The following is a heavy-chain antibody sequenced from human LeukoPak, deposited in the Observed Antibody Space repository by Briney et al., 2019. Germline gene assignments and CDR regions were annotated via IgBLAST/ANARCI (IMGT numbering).Heavy chain of an antibody. Sequence: GGSLRLSCAASGFTFTDHYMSWVRQAPGKGLEWVSYISSGGDIIYYADSVKGRFTVSRDNAKNSLYLQMNSLRAEDTAVYCCTREDYYYASGHWAQGTLVTVSS. V-gene: IGHV3-11*04. CDR1: GFTFTDHY. CDR2: ISSGGDII. D-gene: IGHD3-10*01. J-gene: IGHJ4*02. CDR3: TREDYYYASGH.